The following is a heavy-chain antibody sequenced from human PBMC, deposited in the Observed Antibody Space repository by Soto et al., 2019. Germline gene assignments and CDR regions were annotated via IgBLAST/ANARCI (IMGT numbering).Heavy chain of an antibody. CDR3: ARDLAVGLVVY. D-gene: IGHD6-19*01. V-gene: IGHV1-18*01. Sequence: QVQLVQSGAEVKKPGASVKVSCKASGYTFTSYGISWVRQAPGQGLEWMGWISAYNGNTKYAQKPQGGXTXTXXTSTSTAYMGVRSLRSDDTAVYYCARDLAVGLVVYWGQGTLVTVSS. J-gene: IGHJ4*02. CDR1: GYTFTSYG. CDR2: ISAYNGNT.